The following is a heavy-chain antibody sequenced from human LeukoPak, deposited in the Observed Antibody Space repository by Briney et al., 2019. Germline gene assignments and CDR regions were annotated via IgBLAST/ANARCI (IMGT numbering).Heavy chain of an antibody. CDR2: INPNSGGA. CDR1: GYTFTGYY. D-gene: IGHD3-9*01. V-gene: IGHV1-2*02. CDR3: ARRSAYDILTGGGD. Sequence: ASVTVSCKASGYTFTGYYMHWVRQAPGQGLEWMGWINPNSGGANYAQKFQGRVTMTRDTSISTAYMELSRLRSDDTAVYYCARRSAYDILTGGGDWGQGTLVTVSS. J-gene: IGHJ4*02.